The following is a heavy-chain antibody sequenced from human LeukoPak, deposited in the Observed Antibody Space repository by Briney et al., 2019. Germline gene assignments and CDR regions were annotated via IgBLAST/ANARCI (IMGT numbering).Heavy chain of an antibody. Sequence: GGSLRLSCAASGSTVSSNYINWVRQAPGKGLEWVSLIYGSTSADYADSVKGRFTISRDTSMNTVYLQMNSLRAEDTAVYYCARACSGGSCYGAFDIWGQGTMVTVSS. CDR2: IYGSTSA. CDR3: ARACSGGSCYGAFDI. D-gene: IGHD2-15*01. V-gene: IGHV3-66*01. J-gene: IGHJ3*02. CDR1: GSTVSSNY.